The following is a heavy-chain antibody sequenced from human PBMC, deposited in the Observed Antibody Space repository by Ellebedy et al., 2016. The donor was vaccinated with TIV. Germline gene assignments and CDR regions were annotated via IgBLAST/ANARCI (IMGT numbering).Heavy chain of an antibody. CDR1: GDSISSYY. CDR2: IYYSGST. Sequence: MPSETLSLTCTVSGDSISSYYWSRIRQPPGKGLEWIGFIYYSGSTNYNPSLKSRVTISVDTSKNQFSLELSSVTAADTAVYYCARGGASSKYFDYWGQGTLVTVSS. J-gene: IGHJ4*02. V-gene: IGHV4-59*01. CDR3: ARGGASSKYFDY.